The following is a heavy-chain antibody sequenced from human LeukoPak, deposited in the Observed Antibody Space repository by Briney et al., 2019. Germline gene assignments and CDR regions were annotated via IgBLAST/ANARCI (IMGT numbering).Heavy chain of an antibody. CDR1: GDSVTSANQY. CDR3: ATIKRGNIFGYFDF. J-gene: IGHJ4*02. V-gene: IGHV4-31*03. Sequence: SETLSLTCSVSGDSVTSANQYWSWIRQHPRKGLEWIGYIYFTGRTYYNPSLQGRVNISADTSKNQVSLSLTSATGADSAVYYCATIKRGNIFGYFDFWGQGILVTVAS. D-gene: IGHD5-18*01. CDR2: IYFTGRT.